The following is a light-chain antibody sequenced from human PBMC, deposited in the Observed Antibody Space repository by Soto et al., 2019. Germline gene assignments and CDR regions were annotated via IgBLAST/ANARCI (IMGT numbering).Light chain of an antibody. CDR1: SPNIGAGYD. J-gene: IGLJ1*01. V-gene: IGLV1-40*01. CDR3: QSYDSSLSGYV. Sequence: QSVLTQPPSVSGAPGQRVTISCTGSSPNIGAGYDVHWYQQFPRTAPKLLIYGNSNRPSGVPDRFSGSKSGTSASLAITGLQAEDEADYYCQSYDSSLSGYVFGTGTKVTVL. CDR2: GNS.